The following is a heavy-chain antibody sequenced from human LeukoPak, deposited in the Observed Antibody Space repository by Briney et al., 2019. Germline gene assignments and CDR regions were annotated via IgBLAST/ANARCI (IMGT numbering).Heavy chain of an antibody. CDR1: GGSFSGYY. CDR3: ARVGGVRGAHHI. CDR2: IYYSGSSGST. V-gene: IGHV4-59*01. D-gene: IGHD3-10*01. Sequence: PSETLSLTCAVYGGSFSGYYWSWIRQPPGKGLEWIGYIYYSGSSGSTNYSPSLKSRGTISVDTSKNQFSLKLSSVTAADTAVYYCARVGGVRGAHHIWGQGTMVTVSS. J-gene: IGHJ3*02.